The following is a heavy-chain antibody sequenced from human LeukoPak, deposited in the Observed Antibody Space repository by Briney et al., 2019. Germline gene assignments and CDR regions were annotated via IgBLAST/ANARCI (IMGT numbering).Heavy chain of an antibody. Sequence: GGSLRLSRVASVFTFSSYSMNWVRQAPGRGLEWVSSISSSSSYIYYADAVKGGFTISRDNAKNSLYLKMNSLRAEDTAVYYCARGYSGKFDYWGQGTLVTVSS. CDR1: VFTFSSYS. CDR2: ISSSSSYI. V-gene: IGHV3-21*01. CDR3: ARGYSGKFDY. J-gene: IGHJ4*02. D-gene: IGHD1-26*01.